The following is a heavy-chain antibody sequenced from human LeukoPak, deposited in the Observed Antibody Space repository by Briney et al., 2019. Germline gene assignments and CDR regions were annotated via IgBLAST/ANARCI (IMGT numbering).Heavy chain of an antibody. CDR1: GFTFSSYG. D-gene: IGHD6-13*01. CDR3: ARRGLIAAPDY. Sequence: PGGSLRLSCAASGFTFSSYGMHWVRQAPGKGLEWVAVIWYDGSNKYYADSVKGRFTISRDNSKNTLYLQMNSLRAEDTAVYYCARRGLIAAPDYWGQGTLVTVSS. V-gene: IGHV3-33*01. CDR2: IWYDGSNK. J-gene: IGHJ4*02.